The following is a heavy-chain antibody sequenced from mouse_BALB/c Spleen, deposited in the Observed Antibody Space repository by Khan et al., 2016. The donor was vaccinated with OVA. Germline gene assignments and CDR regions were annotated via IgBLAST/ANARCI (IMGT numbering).Heavy chain of an antibody. CDR2: ISYSGNT. CDR1: GYSITSDYA. D-gene: IGHD1-1*01. CDR3: ARVYGGDFDY. J-gene: IGHJ2*02. V-gene: IGHV3-2*02. Sequence: VQLQESGPGLVKPSQSLSLTCTVTGYSITSDYAWNWIRQFPGNKLERMGFISYSGNTKYNPSLTSRFSITRDTSKNQFFLQLNSVTTEDTATYYCARVYGGDFDYWGQGTSLTVSS.